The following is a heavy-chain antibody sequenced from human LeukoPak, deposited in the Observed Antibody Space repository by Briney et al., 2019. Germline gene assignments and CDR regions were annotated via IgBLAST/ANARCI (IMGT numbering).Heavy chain of an antibody. V-gene: IGHV3-30-3*01. J-gene: IGHJ5*02. CDR2: ISYDGSNK. D-gene: IGHD4-23*01. CDR1: GFTFSSYA. CDR3: AKDQENGGNSPFFS. Sequence: PGGSLRLSCAASGFTFSSYAMHWVRQAPGKGLEWVAVISYDGSNKYYADSVKGRFTISRDNSKNTLYLQMNSLRAEDTAVYYCAKDQENGGNSPFFSWGQGTLVTVSS.